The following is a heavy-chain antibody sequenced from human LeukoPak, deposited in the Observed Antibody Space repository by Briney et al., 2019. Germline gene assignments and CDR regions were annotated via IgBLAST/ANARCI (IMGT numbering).Heavy chain of an antibody. V-gene: IGHV1-46*01. J-gene: IGHJ5*02. Sequence: ASVKVSCKASGYTFTSYYMHWVRQAPGQGLEWMGIINPSGGSTSYAQKFQGRVTMTRDMSTSTVYMELSSLRSEDTAVYYCARGDNVVVPAAIGWFDPWGQGTLVTVSS. CDR3: ARGDNVVVPAAIGWFDP. CDR2: INPSGGST. CDR1: GYTFTSYY. D-gene: IGHD2-2*02.